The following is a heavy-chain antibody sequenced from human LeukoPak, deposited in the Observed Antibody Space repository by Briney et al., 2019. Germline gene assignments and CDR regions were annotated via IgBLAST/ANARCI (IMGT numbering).Heavy chain of an antibody. CDR3: ARSRAFNSGAFDP. D-gene: IGHD1-26*01. CDR1: GASVSSASY. CDR2: IYNGVNT. Sequence: SETLSLTCTVSGASVSSASYWSWIRQPPGKGVEWIAHIYNGVNTNYNPSLKSRVTISVDTSKNQFSLRLNSVTAADTAVYYCARSRAFNSGAFDPWGQGTLVTVSS. J-gene: IGHJ5*02. V-gene: IGHV4-61*01.